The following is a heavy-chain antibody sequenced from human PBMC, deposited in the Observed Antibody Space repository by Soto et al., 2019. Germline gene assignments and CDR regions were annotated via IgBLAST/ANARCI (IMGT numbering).Heavy chain of an antibody. J-gene: IGHJ5*02. V-gene: IGHV1-2*02. D-gene: IGHD2-2*01. CDR3: ARPARRYCSSTSCYTGFDH. CDR2: INPNSGGT. CDR1: GYTFTGYY. Sequence: ASVKVSCKASGYTFTGYYMHWVRQAPGQGLEWMGWINPNSGGTNYAQKFQGRVTMTRDTSISTAYMELSRLRSDDTAVYYCARPARRYCSSTSCYTGFDHWGQAPLVTVSS.